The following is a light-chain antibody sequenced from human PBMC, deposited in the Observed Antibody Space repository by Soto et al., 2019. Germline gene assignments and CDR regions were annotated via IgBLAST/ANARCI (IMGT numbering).Light chain of an antibody. Sequence: EIVLTQSPATLSLSPGGRATLSCRASQSVSLSLAWYQQKPGQAPRLLIYDASKRASGIPARFSGSGSGTDFTLTISSLEPEDFAVYYCQQRSNWPITFGQGTRLEIK. V-gene: IGKV3-11*01. CDR2: DAS. CDR3: QQRSNWPIT. CDR1: QSVSLS. J-gene: IGKJ5*01.